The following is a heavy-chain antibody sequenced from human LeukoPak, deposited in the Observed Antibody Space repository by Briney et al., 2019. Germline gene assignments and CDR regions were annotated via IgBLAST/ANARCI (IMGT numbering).Heavy chain of an antibody. V-gene: IGHV3-23*01. CDR1: GFTFSNYA. CDR2: ISGSGGST. CDR3: TKVDRSAPDY. Sequence: GGSLRLSCAASGFTFSNYAMSWVRQAPGKGLEWVSTISGSGGSTYYADSVKGRFTISRDKSENTLYLQMNSLRAEDTAVYYCTKVDRSAPDYWGQGTLVTVSS. J-gene: IGHJ4*02. D-gene: IGHD6-6*01.